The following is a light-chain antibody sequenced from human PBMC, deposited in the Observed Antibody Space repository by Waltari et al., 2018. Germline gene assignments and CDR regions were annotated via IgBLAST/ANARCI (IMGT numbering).Light chain of an antibody. J-gene: IGKJ1*01. CDR2: KSS. CDR1: QSISSW. Sequence: DIQMTQSPSTLSASVGDRVTITCRASQSISSWLAWYQQKPGKAPKLLIYKSSSLESGVPSRFSGSGSGTEFTLTISSLQPDDFATYYCQQYNIYWTFGPGTKVEIK. V-gene: IGKV1-5*03. CDR3: QQYNIYWT.